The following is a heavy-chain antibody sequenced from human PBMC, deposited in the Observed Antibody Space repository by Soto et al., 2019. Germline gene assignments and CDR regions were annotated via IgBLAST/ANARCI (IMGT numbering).Heavy chain of an antibody. J-gene: IGHJ4*02. Sequence: ASVKVSCKASGYTFTSYYMHWVRQAPGQGLEWMGIINPSGGSTSYAQKFQGRVTMTRDTSTSTVYMELSSLRSEDTAVYYCARGGNTQQLVRTEEYYFDYWGQGTLVTVSS. D-gene: IGHD6-13*01. CDR2: INPSGGST. CDR1: GYTFTSYY. V-gene: IGHV1-46*01. CDR3: ARGGNTQQLVRTEEYYFDY.